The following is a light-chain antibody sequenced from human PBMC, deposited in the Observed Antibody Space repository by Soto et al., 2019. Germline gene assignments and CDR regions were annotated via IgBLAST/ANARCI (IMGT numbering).Light chain of an antibody. CDR1: QSLLDSDGYNY. CDR2: LGS. Sequence: EIVMTQSPLFLPVTPGEPASISCRSSQSLLDSDGYNYVDWYLQKPGQSPQLLIYLGSSRASGVPGRFIGRASGRDFTLEISRVEAEDVAVYSCMQALHTPQSFGRGTTVDIK. J-gene: IGKJ3*01. CDR3: MQALHTPQS. V-gene: IGKV2-28*01.